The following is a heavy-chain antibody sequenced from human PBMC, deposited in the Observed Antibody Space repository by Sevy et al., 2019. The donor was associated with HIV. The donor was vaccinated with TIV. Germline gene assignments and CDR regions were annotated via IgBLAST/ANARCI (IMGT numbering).Heavy chain of an antibody. CDR1: GFTFENYG. J-gene: IGHJ5*02. CDR2: INWNGGTK. CDR3: ARNTGFAYGDNWFDP. D-gene: IGHD5-12*01. Sequence: GGSLRLSCAVSGFTFENYGMSWVRQAPGKGLQWVTGINWNGGTKNYVDSVKGRFTISRDNAKNSLNLQMDSLRVEDTAVYYCARNTGFAYGDNWFDPWGQRTLVTVSS. V-gene: IGHV3-20*04.